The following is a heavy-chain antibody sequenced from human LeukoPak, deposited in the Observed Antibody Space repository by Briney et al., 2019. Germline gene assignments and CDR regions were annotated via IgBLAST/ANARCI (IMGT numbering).Heavy chain of an antibody. D-gene: IGHD3-3*01. CDR2: ISSDGSNE. J-gene: IGHJ5*02. V-gene: IGHV3-30*04. CDR3: ARDLTIFGVARFDP. CDR1: GFSPSSYA. Sequence: GRSLRLSCAPSGFSPSSYATHWVRQAPGKGLEWVAVISSDGSNEYYPDSVKGRFTIYRDNSKNTLYLQMNRLRAEDTAVYYCARDLTIFGVARFDPWGQGTLVTVSS.